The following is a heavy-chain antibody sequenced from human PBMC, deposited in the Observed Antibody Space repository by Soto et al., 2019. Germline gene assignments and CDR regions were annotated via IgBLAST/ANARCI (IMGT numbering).Heavy chain of an antibody. V-gene: IGHV4-31*03. CDR3: ARRAATGTNVWFDP. CDR1: DGSISIGGYY. J-gene: IGHJ5*02. CDR2: IYYSGST. D-gene: IGHD1-7*01. Sequence: SETLSLTCTLSDGSISIGGYYWSGIRQHPGKGLEWIGYIYYSGSTYYNPSLKSRVTIAVDTSKNQFSLKLNSVTAADTAVYYCARRAATGTNVWFDPWGQGTLVTVS.